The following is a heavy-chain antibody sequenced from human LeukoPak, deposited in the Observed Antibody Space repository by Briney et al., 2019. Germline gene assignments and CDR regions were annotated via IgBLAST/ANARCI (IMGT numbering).Heavy chain of an antibody. CDR1: GFTFSSYR. Sequence: GGSLRLSCSASGFTFSSYRMSWVRQAPGKGLEWVSSISSSSSYIYYAASVKGRFTISRDNAKNSLYLQMNSLRAEDTAVYYCAREAGDSSGYYFRFDYWGQGTLVTVSS. V-gene: IGHV3-21*01. J-gene: IGHJ4*02. CDR2: ISSSSSYI. CDR3: AREAGDSSGYYFRFDY. D-gene: IGHD3-22*01.